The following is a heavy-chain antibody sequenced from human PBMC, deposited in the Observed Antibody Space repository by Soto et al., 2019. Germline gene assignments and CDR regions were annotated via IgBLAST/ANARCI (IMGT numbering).Heavy chain of an antibody. CDR3: AKDTVIRFLEWLSGMDV. D-gene: IGHD3-3*01. CDR1: GFTFSSYA. Sequence: VQLLESGGGVVQPGGSLRLSCAASGFTFSSYAMSWVRQAPGKGLEWGSALSGSGGSTYYADSVKGRFTISRDNSKNKLNLQMNGLRAEDTAVYYCAKDTVIRFLEWLSGMDVWGQGTTVTVSS. CDR2: LSGSGGST. V-gene: IGHV3-23*01. J-gene: IGHJ6*02.